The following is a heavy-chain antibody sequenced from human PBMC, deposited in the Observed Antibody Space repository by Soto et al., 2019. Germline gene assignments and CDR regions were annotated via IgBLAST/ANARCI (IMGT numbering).Heavy chain of an antibody. CDR3: ARGVVVPAAYGGYYYYGMDV. CDR1: GYSFTSYW. J-gene: IGHJ6*02. V-gene: IGHV5-51*01. D-gene: IGHD2-2*01. Sequence: GESLKISCKGSGYSFTSYWIGWVRQMPGKGLEWMGIIYPGDSDTRYSPSFQGQVTISADKSISTAYLQWSSLKASDTAMYYCARGVVVPAAYGGYYYYGMDVWGQGTTVTAP. CDR2: IYPGDSDT.